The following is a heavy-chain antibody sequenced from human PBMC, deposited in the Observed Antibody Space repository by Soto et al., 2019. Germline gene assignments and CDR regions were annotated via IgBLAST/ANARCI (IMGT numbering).Heavy chain of an antibody. D-gene: IGHD1-26*01. V-gene: IGHV4-4*07. J-gene: IGHJ4*02. CDR1: GDSMTKYY. CDR2: IYTSGST. Sequence: QVQLQESGPGLVKPSETLSLTCTVSGDSMTKYYWSWIRQHAGKGLEWIGRIYTSGSTNYNPSLKRRVTMSIDTSNNHFSLKLKSVTAADTAVYYCARTVGAAYYFDFWGQGALVTVSS. CDR3: ARTVGAAYYFDF.